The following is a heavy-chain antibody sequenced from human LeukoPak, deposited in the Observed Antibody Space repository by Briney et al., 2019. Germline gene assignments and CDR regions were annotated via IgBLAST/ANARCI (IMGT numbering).Heavy chain of an antibody. CDR2: IYYSGST. CDR3: ARGSHYDILTGYYYYMDV. J-gene: IGHJ6*03. CDR1: GGSISSSSYY. D-gene: IGHD3-9*01. Sequence: PSETLSLTCTVSGGSISSSSYYWGWIRQPPGKGLEWIGYIYYSGSTNYNPSLKSRVTISVDTSKNQFSLKLSSVTAADTAVYYCARGSHYDILTGYYYYMDVWGKGTTVTISS. V-gene: IGHV4-61*05.